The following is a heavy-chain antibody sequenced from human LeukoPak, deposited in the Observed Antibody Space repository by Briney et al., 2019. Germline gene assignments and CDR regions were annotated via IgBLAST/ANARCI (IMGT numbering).Heavy chain of an antibody. CDR2: ISVSGGST. V-gene: IGHV3-23*01. CDR3: ARGGVLLAGKKFDY. Sequence: PPGGSLRLSCVASGFIFSTYVMSWVRQAPGKGLEWVSGISVSGGSTYYADSVKGRFTISRDNSKNTLYLQMNSLRAEDTAVYYCARGGVLLAGKKFDYWGQGILVTVSS. D-gene: IGHD6-13*01. J-gene: IGHJ4*02. CDR1: GFIFSTYV.